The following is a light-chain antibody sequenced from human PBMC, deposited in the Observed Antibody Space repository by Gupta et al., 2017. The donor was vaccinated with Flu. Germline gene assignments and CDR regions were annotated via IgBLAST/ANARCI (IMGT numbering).Light chain of an antibody. CDR1: SSDVGGYNL. CDR3: CSYAVIRDRQL. CDR2: EVN. J-gene: IGLJ2*01. Sequence: QSALSQPASVSGSPGQSITISCTGNSSDVGGYNLVSWYQQYSGKAPKLLIFEVNKRPSGVSDRFTGSKSGNTASLTISGLQSEDEADYYCCSYAVIRDRQLFGGGTKVTVL. V-gene: IGLV2-23*02.